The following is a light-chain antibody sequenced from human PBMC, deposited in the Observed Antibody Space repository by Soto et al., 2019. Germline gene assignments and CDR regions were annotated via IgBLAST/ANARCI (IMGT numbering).Light chain of an antibody. J-gene: IGKJ1*01. Sequence: DIVLTQSPDSLAVSLGERXTINCKSSHIVLNSGDNKNYLSWYQQRPGQPPKLLFYWASTRESGVPDRFSGSGSGRHFTLTITSLQAEDVAVYFCQQYYSSPPTFGQGTKVDSK. CDR3: QQYYSSPPT. V-gene: IGKV4-1*01. CDR2: WAS. CDR1: HIVLNSGDNKNY.